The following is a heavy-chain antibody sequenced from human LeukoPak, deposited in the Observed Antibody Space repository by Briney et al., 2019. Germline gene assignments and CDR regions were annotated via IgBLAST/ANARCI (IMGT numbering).Heavy chain of an antibody. Sequence: PGGSLRLSCAVSGFTFNNYMTWVRQAPGKGLEGVSAITGSGDYTYYADSVKGRFTISRDDSKNTLYLQMNSLSAEDTAIYYCAKDLPGSGWYSWGQGTLVTVSS. V-gene: IGHV3-23*01. CDR1: GFTFNNY. J-gene: IGHJ4*02. D-gene: IGHD6-19*01. CDR3: AKDLPGSGWYS. CDR2: ITGSGDYT.